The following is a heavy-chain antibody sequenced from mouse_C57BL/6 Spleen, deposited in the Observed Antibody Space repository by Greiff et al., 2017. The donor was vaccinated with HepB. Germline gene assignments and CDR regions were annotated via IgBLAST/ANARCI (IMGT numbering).Heavy chain of an antibody. V-gene: IGHV5-16*01. J-gene: IGHJ2*01. CDR3: ARESGDGYYPGDYFDY. D-gene: IGHD2-3*01. CDR1: GFTFSDYY. CDR2: INYDGSST. Sequence: EVQRVESEGGLVQPGSSMKLSCTASGFTFSDYYMAWVRQVPEKGLEWVANINYDGSSTYYLDSLKSRFIISRDNAKNILYLQMSSLKSEDTATYYCARESGDGYYPGDYFDYWGQGTTLTVSS.